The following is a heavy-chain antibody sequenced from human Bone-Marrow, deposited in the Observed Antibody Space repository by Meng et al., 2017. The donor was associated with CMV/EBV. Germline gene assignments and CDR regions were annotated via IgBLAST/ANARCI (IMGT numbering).Heavy chain of an antibody. CDR2: ISRSARTI. D-gene: IGHD3-3*01. CDR3: AGGFERDYYYYVVDV. J-gene: IGHJ6*02. CDR1: GFTFSNYW. V-gene: IGHV3-48*04. Sequence: GGSLRLSCVASGFTFSNYWMNWVRQAPGKGLEWLSYISRSARTIHHAESLGGRFTMSRDNGNNSLYLEMTSLRVEDTAVYYCAGGFERDYYYYVVDVWGQGTTVTVSS.